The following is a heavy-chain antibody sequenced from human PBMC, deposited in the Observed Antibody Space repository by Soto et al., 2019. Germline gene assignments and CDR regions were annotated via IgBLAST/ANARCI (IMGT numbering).Heavy chain of an antibody. D-gene: IGHD2-2*01. CDR3: ARALYCSSTSCYPNWYFDL. CDR1: GGTFSSYA. V-gene: IGHV1-69*13. Sequence: SVKVSCKASGGTFSSYAISWVRQAPGQGLEWMGGIIPIFGTANYAQKFQGRVTITADESTSTAYMELSSLRSEDTAVYYCARALYCSSTSCYPNWYFDLWGRGTLVTVSS. J-gene: IGHJ2*01. CDR2: IIPIFGTA.